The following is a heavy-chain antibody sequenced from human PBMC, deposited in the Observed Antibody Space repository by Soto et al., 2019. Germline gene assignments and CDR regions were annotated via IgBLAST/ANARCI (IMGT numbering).Heavy chain of an antibody. CDR1: GFTFSSYA. D-gene: IGHD3-22*01. V-gene: IGHV3-23*01. CDR2: ISGSGGST. J-gene: IGHJ3*02. CDR3: AKPPSSGYYQPEAFDI. Sequence: GGSLRLSCAASGFTFSSYAMSWVRQAPGKGLEWVSAISGSGGSTYYADSVKGRFTISRDNSKNTLYLQMNSLRAEDTAVYYCAKPPSSGYYQPEAFDIWGQGTMVTVSS.